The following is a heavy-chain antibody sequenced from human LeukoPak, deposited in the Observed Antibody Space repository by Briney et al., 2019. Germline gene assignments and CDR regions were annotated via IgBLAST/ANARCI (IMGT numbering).Heavy chain of an antibody. D-gene: IGHD3-9*01. CDR3: AKDILNGDILTGYYPTYFDY. Sequence: SQTLSLTCTVSGGSISSGSYYWSWIRQPGGKGLEWIGRIYTSGSTNYNPSLKSRVTISVDTSKNQFSLKLSSVTAADTALYYCAKDILNGDILTGYYPTYFDYWGQGTLVTVSS. J-gene: IGHJ4*02. CDR2: IYTSGST. CDR1: GGSISSGSYY. V-gene: IGHV4-61*02.